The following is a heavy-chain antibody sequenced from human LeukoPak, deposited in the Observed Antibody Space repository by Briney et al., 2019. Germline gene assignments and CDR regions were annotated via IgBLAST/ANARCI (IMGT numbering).Heavy chain of an antibody. CDR2: INPDSGGT. CDR1: GYTFTAYY. CDR3: ARNCYTSGSPLYYYYYMDV. V-gene: IGHV1-2*02. Sequence: ASVKVSCKTSGYTFTAYYLHWVRQAPGQGPEWMGWINPDSGGTNYAQRFQGRVTMTRDTSISTAFMELSSLRSDDTAVYYCARNCYTSGSPLYYYYYMDVWGKGTTVTVSS. J-gene: IGHJ6*03. D-gene: IGHD3-10*01.